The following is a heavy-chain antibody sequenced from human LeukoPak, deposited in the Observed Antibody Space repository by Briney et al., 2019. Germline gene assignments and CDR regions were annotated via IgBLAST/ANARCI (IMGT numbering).Heavy chain of an antibody. D-gene: IGHD3-3*01. V-gene: IGHV1-2*02. J-gene: IGHJ4*02. Sequence: ASVKVSCKASGYTFTGYYMHWVRQAPGQGLEWMGWINPNSGGTNYAQKFQGRVTMTRDTSISTAYMELSRLRSDDTAVYYCARDLSETIFGVVIIFFFDYWGQGTLVTVSS. CDR2: INPNSGGT. CDR1: GYTFTGYY. CDR3: ARDLSETIFGVVIIFFFDY.